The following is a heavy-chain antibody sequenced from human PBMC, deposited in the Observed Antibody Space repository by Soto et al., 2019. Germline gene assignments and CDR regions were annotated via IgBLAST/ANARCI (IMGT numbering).Heavy chain of an antibody. Sequence: SETLSLTCAVYGGSFSGYYWSWIRQPPGKGLEWIGEINHSGSTNYSPSLKSRVTISVDTSKNQFSLKLSSVTAADTAVYYCARRIAAAGTLGSPLDYWGQGTLVTSPQ. J-gene: IGHJ4*02. V-gene: IGHV4-34*01. CDR2: INHSGST. CDR3: ARRIAAAGTLGSPLDY. D-gene: IGHD6-13*01. CDR1: GGSFSGYY.